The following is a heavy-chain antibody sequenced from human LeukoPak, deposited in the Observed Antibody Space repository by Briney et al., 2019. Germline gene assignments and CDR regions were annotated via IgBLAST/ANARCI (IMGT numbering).Heavy chain of an antibody. CDR3: ARSKRGGSYAHFDY. V-gene: IGHV4-59*01. CDR1: GGSISSYY. J-gene: IGHJ4*02. Sequence: PSGTLSLTCTVSGGSISSYYWSWIRQPPRKGLEWIGYIYYSGSTKYNPSLKSRVSISVDTSKDQFSLKLSPVTAADTAVYYCARSKRGGSYAHFDYWGQGTLVTVSS. D-gene: IGHD1-26*01. CDR2: IYYSGST.